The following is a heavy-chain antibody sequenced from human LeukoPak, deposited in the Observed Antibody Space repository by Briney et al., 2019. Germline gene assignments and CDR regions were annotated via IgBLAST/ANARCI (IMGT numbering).Heavy chain of an antibody. CDR3: AKDSSYYLDSSGFDY. CDR1: GFTFSSYG. CDR2: ISGSGGGT. J-gene: IGHJ4*02. V-gene: IGHV3-23*01. D-gene: IGHD3-22*01. Sequence: GGSLRLSCAASGFTFSSYGMNWVRQAPGKGLEWVAGISGSGGGTNYADSVKGRFTISRDNSKNTLYLQMNSLRAEDTAVYYCAKDSSYYLDSSGFDYWGPGTLVTVSS.